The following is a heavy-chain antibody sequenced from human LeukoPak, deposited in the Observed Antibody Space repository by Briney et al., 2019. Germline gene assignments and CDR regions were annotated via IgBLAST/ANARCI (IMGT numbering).Heavy chain of an antibody. V-gene: IGHV4-59*08. CDR3: ARHEYSGYDLDY. J-gene: IGHJ4*02. CDR1: GGSISSYY. D-gene: IGHD5-12*01. CDR2: IYYRGST. Sequence: SETLSLTCTVSGGSISSYYWSWIRQPPGKELEWIGYIYYRGSTNYNPSLKSQVTISVDTSKNQFSMKLSSVTAVDTAVYYCARHEYSGYDLDYWGQGTLVTVSS.